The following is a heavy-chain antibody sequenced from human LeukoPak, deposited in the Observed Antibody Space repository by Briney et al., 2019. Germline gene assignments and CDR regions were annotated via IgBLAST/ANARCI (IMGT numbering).Heavy chain of an antibody. CDR1: GFTFTSSA. Sequence: SVKVSCKASGFTFTSSAVQWVRQARGQRLEWMGWIVVGSGNTNYAQKFQERVTITRDMSTSTAYMELSSLRSEDTAVYYCAALGGGGDFDYWGQGTLVTVSS. CDR3: AALGGGGDFDY. V-gene: IGHV1-58*01. J-gene: IGHJ4*02. CDR2: IVVGSGNT. D-gene: IGHD1-26*01.